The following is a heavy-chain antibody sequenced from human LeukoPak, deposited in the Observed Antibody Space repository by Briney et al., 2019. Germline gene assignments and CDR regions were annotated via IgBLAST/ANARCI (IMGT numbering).Heavy chain of an antibody. D-gene: IGHD1-26*01. V-gene: IGHV4-4*07. Sequence: SSETLSLTCTVSGGSISSYYWSWIRQPAGKGLEWIGRIYTSGSTNYNPSLKSRVTMSVDTSKNQFSLKLSSVTAADTAVYYCARDGGSYYGRSYYYYMDVWGKGTTVTISS. CDR1: GGSISSYY. J-gene: IGHJ6*03. CDR3: ARDGGSYYGRSYYYYMDV. CDR2: IYTSGST.